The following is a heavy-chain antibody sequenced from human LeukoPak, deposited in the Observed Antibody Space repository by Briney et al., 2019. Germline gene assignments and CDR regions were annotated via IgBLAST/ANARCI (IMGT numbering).Heavy chain of an antibody. D-gene: IGHD3-3*01. CDR1: GGSISSSNW. CDR3: ARTVGSVLSWSGPRLMDV. CDR2: IYHSGST. V-gene: IGHV4-4*02. Sequence: SGTLSLTCAVSGGSISSSNWWSWVRQPPGKGLEWIGEIYHSGSTNYNPSLKSRVTISVDTSKNQISLKLTSVSAADTAVYYCARTVGSVLSWSGPRLMDVWGKGTTVTVSS. J-gene: IGHJ6*04.